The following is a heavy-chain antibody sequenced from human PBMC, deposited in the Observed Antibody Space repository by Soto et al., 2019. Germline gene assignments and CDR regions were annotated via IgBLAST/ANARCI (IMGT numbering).Heavy chain of an antibody. J-gene: IGHJ5*02. CDR2: IIPIFATP. CDR3: ARGGPVIIPAATNWFDP. CDR1: GGFNSYS. Sequence: QVQLVQSGAEVKKPGSSVKVSCKGSGGFNSYSISWARQAPGQGPEWMGGIIPIFATPTYAQKFQGRVTITADKSTSTAYMELSRLTSEDTAVYYCARGGPVIIPAATNWFDPWGQGTLVSVSS. D-gene: IGHD2-2*01. V-gene: IGHV1-69*06.